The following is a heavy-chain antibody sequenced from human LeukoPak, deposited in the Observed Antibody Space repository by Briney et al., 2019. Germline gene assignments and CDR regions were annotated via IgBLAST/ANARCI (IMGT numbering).Heavy chain of an antibody. Sequence: GESLKISCKGSGYSFTSYWIGWVRQMPGKGLEWMGIIYPGDSDTRYSPSFQGQVTISADKSISTAYLQWSSLKASDTAMYYCARLYGIAAAGTRYYYMDVWGKGTTVTVSS. CDR2: IYPGDSDT. D-gene: IGHD6-13*01. J-gene: IGHJ6*03. V-gene: IGHV5-51*01. CDR3: ARLYGIAAAGTRYYYMDV. CDR1: GYSFTSYW.